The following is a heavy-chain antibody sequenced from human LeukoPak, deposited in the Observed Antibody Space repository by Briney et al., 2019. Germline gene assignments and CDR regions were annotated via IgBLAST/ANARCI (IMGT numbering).Heavy chain of an antibody. CDR1: GYTFTGYY. V-gene: IGHV1-2*02. CDR3: ARDPTAVTGRDC. Sequence: ASVKVSCKASGYTFTGYYMHWVRQAPGQGLEWMGWINPNSGGTNYAQKFQGRVTMTRDTSISTAYMELSRLRSDNTAVYYCARDPTAVTGRDCWGQGTLVTVSS. CDR2: INPNSGGT. D-gene: IGHD6-19*01. J-gene: IGHJ4*02.